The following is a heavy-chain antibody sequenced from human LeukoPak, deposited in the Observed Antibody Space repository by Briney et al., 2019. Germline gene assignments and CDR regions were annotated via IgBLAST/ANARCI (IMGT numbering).Heavy chain of an antibody. CDR2: FSNDGNNK. CDR3: AKDGLMRFFDY. Sequence: SGGSLRLSCAASGFIFSSYDMYWVRQAPGKGLEWVAVFSNDGNNKQYADSVKGRFTISRDNSKNTLYLQMNSLRADDTAVYHCAKDGLMRFFDYWGQGTLVTVSS. J-gene: IGHJ4*02. CDR1: GFIFSSYD. D-gene: IGHD2-8*01. V-gene: IGHV3-30*18.